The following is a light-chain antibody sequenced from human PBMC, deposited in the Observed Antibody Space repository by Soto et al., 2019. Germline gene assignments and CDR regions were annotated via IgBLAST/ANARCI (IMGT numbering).Light chain of an antibody. J-gene: IGLJ1*01. Sequence: QALLTNPASVAGSPGQSITISCTGTSSDVGGYNYVSWYQQHPGKAPKLMIYEVSNRPSGVSNRFSGSKSGNTASLTISGLQAEDEADYYCSSYTSSSSPSVFGTWTKVTVL. V-gene: IGLV2-14*01. CDR2: EVS. CDR3: SSYTSSSSPSV. CDR1: SSDVGGYNY.